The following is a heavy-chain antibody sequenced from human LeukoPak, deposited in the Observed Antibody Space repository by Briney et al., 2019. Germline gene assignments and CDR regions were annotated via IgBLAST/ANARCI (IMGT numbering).Heavy chain of an antibody. J-gene: IGHJ4*02. Sequence: GGYLRRSCAASGFTFSSYSMNWVRQAPGKGREGVSSISSSSSYIYYADSVKGRFTISRDNAKNSLYLQMNSLRAEDTAVYYCARGMNRPDYWGQGTLVTVSS. CDR1: GFTFSSYS. CDR3: ARGMNRPDY. CDR2: ISSSSSYI. V-gene: IGHV3-21*01.